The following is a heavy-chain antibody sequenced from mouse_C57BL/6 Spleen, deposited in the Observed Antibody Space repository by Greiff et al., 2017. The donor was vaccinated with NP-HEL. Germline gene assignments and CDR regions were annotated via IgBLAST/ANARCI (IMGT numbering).Heavy chain of an antibody. CDR3: ARGLLRYRYAMDY. J-gene: IGHJ4*01. D-gene: IGHD1-1*01. Sequence: EVKLMESGGGLVKPGGSLKLSCAASGFTFSDYGMHWVRQAPEKGLEWVAYISSGSSTIYYADTVKGRFTISRDNAKNTLFLQMTSLRSEDTAMYYCARGLLRYRYAMDYWGQGTSVTVSS. CDR2: ISSGSSTI. V-gene: IGHV5-17*01. CDR1: GFTFSDYG.